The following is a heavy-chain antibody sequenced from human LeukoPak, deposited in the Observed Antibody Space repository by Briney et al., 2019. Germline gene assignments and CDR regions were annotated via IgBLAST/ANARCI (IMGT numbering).Heavy chain of an antibody. V-gene: IGHV4-39*01. CDR3: ARLDPLGFNF. Sequence: SETLSLTCTVSGGSTSSSSYYWGWLRQPPGKGLEWIGSIDYSGNTPYNPSLKSRVTISVDTSKNQISLKVSSVTAADTAVYYCARLDPLGFNFWGQGTLVTVSS. CDR2: IDYSGNT. CDR1: GGSTSSSSYY. J-gene: IGHJ4*02.